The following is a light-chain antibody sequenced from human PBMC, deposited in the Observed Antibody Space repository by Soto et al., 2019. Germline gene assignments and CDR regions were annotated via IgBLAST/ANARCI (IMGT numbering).Light chain of an antibody. CDR1: SSDVGNYNY. CDR2: ADS. Sequence: QSALTQPASVSGSPGQSITISCTGTSSDVGNYNYVSWYQQYPGKAPKVMIYADSNRPSGVSDRFSGSKSRNTASLTISGLQAEDEADYYCSSYRSSSTPYVFGTGTKLTVL. V-gene: IGLV2-14*01. CDR3: SSYRSSSTPYV. J-gene: IGLJ1*01.